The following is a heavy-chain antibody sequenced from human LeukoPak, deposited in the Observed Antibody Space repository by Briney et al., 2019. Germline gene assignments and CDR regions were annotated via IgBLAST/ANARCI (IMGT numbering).Heavy chain of an antibody. V-gene: IGHV1-69*13. J-gene: IGHJ6*03. CDR3: ARHIIPGYSSSWYRDYYYYYYMDV. CDR1: GGAFSSYA. D-gene: IGHD6-13*01. CDR2: IIPIFGTA. Sequence: GASVKISCKASGGAFSSYAISWVRQAPGQGLEWMGGIIPIFGTANYAQKFQGRVTITADESTSTAYMELSSLRSEDTAVYYCARHIIPGYSSSWYRDYYYYYYMDVWGKGTTVTISS.